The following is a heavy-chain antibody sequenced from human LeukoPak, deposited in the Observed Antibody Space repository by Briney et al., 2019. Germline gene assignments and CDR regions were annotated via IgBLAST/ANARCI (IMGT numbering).Heavy chain of an antibody. Sequence: SETLSLTCAVSGGSISSGSYYWSWIRQPAGKGLEWIGRIYTSGSTNYNPSFKSRVTISVDKSKNQFSLKLSSVTAADTAVYYCARFGSGSLWGQGTLVTVSS. D-gene: IGHD3-10*01. CDR3: ARFGSGSL. J-gene: IGHJ4*02. CDR2: IYTSGST. CDR1: GGSISSGSYY. V-gene: IGHV4-61*02.